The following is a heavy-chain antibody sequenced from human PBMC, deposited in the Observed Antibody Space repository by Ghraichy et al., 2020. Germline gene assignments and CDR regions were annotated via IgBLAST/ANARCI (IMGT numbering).Heavy chain of an antibody. J-gene: IGHJ6*02. CDR1: GGSISGGGYY. CDR3: ARGALDRFYYYGMDV. D-gene: IGHD1-1*01. CDR2: IYYSGST. V-gene: IGHV4-31*03. Sequence: SETLSLTCTVSGGSISGGGYYWSWIRQHPGKGLEWIGYIYYSGSTYYNPSLKSRLAISVDTSKDQFSLKLSSVTAADTAVYFCARGALDRFYYYGMDVWGQGTTVTVSS.